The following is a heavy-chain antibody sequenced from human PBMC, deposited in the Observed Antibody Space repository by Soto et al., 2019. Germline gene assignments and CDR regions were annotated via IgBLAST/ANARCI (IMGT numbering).Heavy chain of an antibody. D-gene: IGHD5-12*01. V-gene: IGHV1-3*01. CDR1: GYTFTSYA. J-gene: IGHJ4*02. CDR2: INAGNGNT. CDR3: ASIYSGYDSAHFDY. Sequence: ASVKVSCKASGYTFTSYAMHWVRQAPGQRLEWMGWINAGNGNTKYSQKFQGRVTITRDTSASTAYMELSSLGSEDTAVYYCASIYSGYDSAHFDYWGQGTLVTVSS.